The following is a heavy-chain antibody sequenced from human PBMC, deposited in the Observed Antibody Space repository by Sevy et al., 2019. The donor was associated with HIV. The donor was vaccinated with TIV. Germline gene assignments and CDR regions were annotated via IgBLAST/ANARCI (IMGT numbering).Heavy chain of an antibody. CDR2: ISGSGGST. CDR3: AKGFTYYDILTGYRIPYYFDY. V-gene: IGHV3-23*01. CDR1: GFTFSSYA. J-gene: IGHJ4*02. Sequence: GGSLRLSCAASGFTFSSYAMSWVRQAPGKGLEWVSAISGSGGSTYYADSVKGRFTISRDNSKNTLYLQMNSLRAEDTAVYYCAKGFTYYDILTGYRIPYYFDYWGQGTLVTVSS. D-gene: IGHD3-9*01.